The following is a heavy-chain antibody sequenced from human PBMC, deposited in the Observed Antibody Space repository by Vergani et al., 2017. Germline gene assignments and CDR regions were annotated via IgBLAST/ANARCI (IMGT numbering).Heavy chain of an antibody. D-gene: IGHD4-23*01. Sequence: EVQLLESGGGLVKPGGSLRLSCAASGFTFSSYSMNWVRQAPGKGLEWVSSISSSSSYIYYADSVKGRFTISRDNAKNSLYLQMNSLRAEDTAVYYCAKDPAPSPTVVTFLLDVWGKGTTVTVSA. J-gene: IGHJ6*04. CDR1: GFTFSSYS. CDR3: AKDPAPSPTVVTFLLDV. V-gene: IGHV3-21*01. CDR2: ISSSSSYI.